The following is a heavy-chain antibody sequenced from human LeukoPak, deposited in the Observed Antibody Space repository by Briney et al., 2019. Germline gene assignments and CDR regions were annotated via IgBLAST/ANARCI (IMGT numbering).Heavy chain of an antibody. J-gene: IGHJ4*02. CDR3: AREVRRYDFWSGELDY. CDR1: GFTFSSYV. Sequence: GGALRLSCAASGFTFSSYVMHWVRQAAGKGREWVAVISYDGSTKYYADSVKGRFTISRDNSKNTLYLQMNSLRAEDTAVYYCAREVRRYDFWSGELDYWGQGTLVTVSS. CDR2: ISYDGSTK. V-gene: IGHV3-30*03. D-gene: IGHD3-3*01.